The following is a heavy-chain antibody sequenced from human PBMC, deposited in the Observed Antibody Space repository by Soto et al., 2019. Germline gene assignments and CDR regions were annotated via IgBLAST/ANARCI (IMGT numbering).Heavy chain of an antibody. Sequence: GGSLRLSCAASGFTFSSYSMNWVRQAPGEGLEWVSSISSSSSYIYYADSVKGRFTISRDNAKNSLYLQMNSLRAEDTAVYYCARGLLGYCSGGSFFSSFRVLHNRFAPCGQGTLVTVSS. D-gene: IGHD2-15*01. CDR1: GFTFSSYS. CDR2: ISSSSSYI. J-gene: IGHJ5*02. V-gene: IGHV3-21*01. CDR3: ARGLLGYCSGGSFFSSFRVLHNRFAP.